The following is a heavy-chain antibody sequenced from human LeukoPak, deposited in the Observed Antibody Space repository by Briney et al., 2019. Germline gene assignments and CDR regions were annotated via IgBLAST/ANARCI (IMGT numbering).Heavy chain of an antibody. D-gene: IGHD6-13*01. CDR1: GFTFSSYG. J-gene: IGHJ6*03. Sequence: PGGSLRLSCAASGFTFSSYGMHWVRQAPGKGLKWVAFIRYDGSNKYYADSVKGRLTISRDNSKNTLYLQMNSLRAEDTAVYYCAKDAYSSSWLGYYYYYMDVWGKGTTVTISS. V-gene: IGHV3-30*02. CDR3: AKDAYSSSWLGYYYYYMDV. CDR2: IRYDGSNK.